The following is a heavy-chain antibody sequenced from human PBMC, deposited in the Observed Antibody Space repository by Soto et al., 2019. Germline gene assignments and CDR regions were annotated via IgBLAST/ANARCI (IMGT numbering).Heavy chain of an antibody. CDR2: IYYSGST. CDR1: GGSISSSSYY. V-gene: IGHV4-39*01. D-gene: IGHD4-17*01. Sequence: SETLSLTCTVSGGSISSSSYYWGWIRQPPGKGLEWIGSIYYSGSTYYNPSLKSRVTISVDTSKNQFSLKLSSVTAADTAVYYCARNYTVTTTSYFDYWGQGTLVTVSS. CDR3: ARNYTVTTTSYFDY. J-gene: IGHJ4*02.